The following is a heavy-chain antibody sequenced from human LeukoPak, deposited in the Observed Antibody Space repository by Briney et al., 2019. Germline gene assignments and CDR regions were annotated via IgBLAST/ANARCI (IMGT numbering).Heavy chain of an antibody. CDR2: IKQGGSEK. CDR3: ARAGRGPLDWFDP. Sequence: PGGSLRLSCAASGFTFSSYWMSWVRQAPGKGLEWVANIKQGGSEKYYVDSVKGRFTISRDNAKNSLYLQMNSLRAEDTAVYYCARAGRGPLDWFDPGGQGTLVTVSS. V-gene: IGHV3-7*01. CDR1: GFTFSSYW. J-gene: IGHJ5*02.